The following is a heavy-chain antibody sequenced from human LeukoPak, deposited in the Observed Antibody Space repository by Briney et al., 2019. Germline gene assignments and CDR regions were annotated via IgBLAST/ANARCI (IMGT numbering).Heavy chain of an antibody. V-gene: IGHV1-2*06. D-gene: IGHD2-2*01. CDR3: AREQPADNYYGMDV. CDR2: INPNSGGT. CDR1: GYTFTGYY. Sequence: GASVKVSCKASGYTFTGYYMHWVRQAPGQGLEWKGRINPNSGGTNYAQKFQGRVTMTRDTSISTAYMELSSLRSDDTAVYYCAREQPADNYYGMDVWGQGTTVTVSS. J-gene: IGHJ6*02.